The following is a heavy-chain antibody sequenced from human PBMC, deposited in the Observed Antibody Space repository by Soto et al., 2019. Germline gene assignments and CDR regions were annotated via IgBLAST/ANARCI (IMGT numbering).Heavy chain of an antibody. J-gene: IGHJ6*02. Sequence: GGSLRLSCISSGFTFRTYTMNWVRQAPGKGLEWVSGIRGFSPYTFYAESVRGRFTISRDNAKNSLFLQMDSLRAEDTAVYYCARDRGYDAHDYYYNAMDVWGQGTTVIFSS. CDR1: GFTFRTYT. CDR2: IRGFSPYT. V-gene: IGHV3-21*01. D-gene: IGHD3-10*01. CDR3: ARDRGYDAHDYYYNAMDV.